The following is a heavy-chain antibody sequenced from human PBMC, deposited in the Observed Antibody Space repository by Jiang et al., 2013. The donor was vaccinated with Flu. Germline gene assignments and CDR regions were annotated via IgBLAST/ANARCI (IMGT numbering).Heavy chain of an antibody. CDR3: AKGRSGYSYDLFDY. CDR2: ISGSGGST. D-gene: IGHD5-18*01. CDR1: GFTFSSYA. V-gene: IGHV3-23*01. J-gene: IGHJ4*02. Sequence: QLLESGGGLVQPGGSLRLSCAASGFTFSSYAMSWVRQAPGKGLEWVSTISGSGGSTYYADSVKGRFTISRDNSKNTLYLQVNSLRAEDTAIYYCAKGRSGYSYDLFDYWGQGTLVTVSS.